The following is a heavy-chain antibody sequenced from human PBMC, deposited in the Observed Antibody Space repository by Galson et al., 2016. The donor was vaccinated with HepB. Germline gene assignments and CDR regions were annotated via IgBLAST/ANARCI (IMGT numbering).Heavy chain of an antibody. CDR2: LNPNSGNT. CDR3: ARTPRGVPSTDY. CDR1: GYTFPSYD. D-gene: IGHD1-26*01. Sequence: VQVSCKASGYTFPSYDFNWVRQATGQGLEWMGWLNPNSGNTGIIQKFQGRLTMTGDTSISTAYMELSSWTSEDTAIYFCARTPRGVPSTDYWGQGTMATVS. V-gene: IGHV1-8*01. J-gene: IGHJ4*02.